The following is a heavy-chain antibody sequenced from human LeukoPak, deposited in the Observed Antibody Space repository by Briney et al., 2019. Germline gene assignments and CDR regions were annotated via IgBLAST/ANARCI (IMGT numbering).Heavy chain of an antibody. J-gene: IGHJ4*02. Sequence: ETGGSLRLSCAASGFTFSSYGMHWVRQAPGKGLEWAAVIWSDGSNKYYADSVKGRFTISRDNSKNTLYLQMDSLRADDTAVYYCAKMGCSSTCYTDYWGQGTLVTVSS. V-gene: IGHV3-33*06. CDR1: GFTFSSYG. CDR2: IWSDGSNK. CDR3: AKMGCSSTCYTDY. D-gene: IGHD6-13*01.